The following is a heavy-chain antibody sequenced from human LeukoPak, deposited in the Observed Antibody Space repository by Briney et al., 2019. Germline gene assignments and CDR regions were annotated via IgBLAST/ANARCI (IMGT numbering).Heavy chain of an antibody. D-gene: IGHD3-3*01. Sequence: PSETLSLTCTVSGGSISSYYWSWIRQPPGKGLEWIGGIHYSGSTNHNPSLKSRVTISVDTSKNQFSLKLSSVTAADTAVYYCASSPVCAVVPLELPDYYMDVWGKGTTVTVSS. J-gene: IGHJ6*03. V-gene: IGHV4-59*01. CDR1: GGSISSYY. CDR3: ASSPVCAVVPLELPDYYMDV. CDR2: IHYSGST.